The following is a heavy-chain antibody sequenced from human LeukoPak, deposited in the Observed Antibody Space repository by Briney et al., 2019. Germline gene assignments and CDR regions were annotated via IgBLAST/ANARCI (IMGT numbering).Heavy chain of an antibody. CDR1: GFTFSSYS. CDR2: ISSSSSYI. D-gene: IGHD2-2*01. J-gene: IGHJ6*04. Sequence: KAGGSLRLSCAASGFTFSSYSMNWVRQAPGKGLEWVSSISSSSSYIYYADSVKGRFTISRDNAKNSLYLQMNSLRAEDTAMYYCASFLSYQLSPRTSYYYYYGMDVWGKGTTVTVSS. V-gene: IGHV3-21*01. CDR3: ASFLSYQLSPRTSYYYYYGMDV.